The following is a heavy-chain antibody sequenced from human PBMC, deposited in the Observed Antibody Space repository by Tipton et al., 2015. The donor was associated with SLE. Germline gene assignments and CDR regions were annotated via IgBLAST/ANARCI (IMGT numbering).Heavy chain of an antibody. CDR3: ARDGVDSSSRGNWFDP. CDR1: GGSFSGYY. V-gene: IGHV4-34*09. J-gene: IGHJ5*02. CDR2: INHSGST. D-gene: IGHD6-6*01. Sequence: TLSLTCAVYGGSFSGYYWSWIRQPPGKGLEWIGEINHSGSTNYNPSLKSRVTISVDTSKNQFSLKLSSVTAADTAVYYCARDGVDSSSRGNWFDPWGQGTLVTVSS.